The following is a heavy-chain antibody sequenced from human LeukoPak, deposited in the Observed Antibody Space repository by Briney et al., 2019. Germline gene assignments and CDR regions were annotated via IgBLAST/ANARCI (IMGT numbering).Heavy chain of an antibody. CDR2: ISGDGRVT. D-gene: IGHD6-6*01. CDR1: GFTLRNYW. V-gene: IGHV3-74*01. CDR3: ARYSSSSGGASYYLDY. Sequence: GGSLRLSCTACGFTLRNYWMHWVRQVPGKRLVWVSRISGDGRVTNYADSVQGRFTISRDNAKNILYMQINNLRSEDTAVYYCARYSSSSGGASYYLDYWGHGTLITVFS. J-gene: IGHJ4*01.